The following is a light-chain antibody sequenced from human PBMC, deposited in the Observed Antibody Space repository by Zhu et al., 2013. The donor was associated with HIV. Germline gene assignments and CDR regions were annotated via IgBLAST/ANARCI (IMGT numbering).Light chain of an antibody. CDR1: QTVGSSQ. V-gene: IGKV3-20*01. CDR3: QQYSASPT. CDR2: GAS. J-gene: IGKJ3*01. Sequence: EIVLTQSPGTLSLSPGERATLSCRASQTVGSSQLAWYQQKPGQAPRLLIYGASSRATGIPDRFSGSGSGTDFTLTITRLEPEDFAVYYCQQYSASPTFGPGTRVDVK.